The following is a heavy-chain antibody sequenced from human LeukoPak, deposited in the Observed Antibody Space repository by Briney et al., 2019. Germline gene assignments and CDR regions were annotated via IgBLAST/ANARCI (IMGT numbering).Heavy chain of an antibody. D-gene: IGHD6-19*01. CDR3: AKDYRIAVAGRLPDAFDI. Sequence: GGSLRLSCAGSEFIFDDYAMHWVRQAPGKGLEWVSGISWNSGSIGYADSVKGRFTISRDNAKNSLYLQMNSLRAEDTALYYCAKDYRIAVAGRLPDAFDIWGQGTMVTVSS. CDR1: EFIFDDYA. V-gene: IGHV3-9*01. CDR2: ISWNSGSI. J-gene: IGHJ3*02.